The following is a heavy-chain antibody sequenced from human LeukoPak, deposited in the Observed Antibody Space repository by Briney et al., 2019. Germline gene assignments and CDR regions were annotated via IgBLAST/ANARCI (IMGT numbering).Heavy chain of an antibody. Sequence: RVASVKVSCKASGYTFTSYAMHWVRQAPGQRLEWMGWINAGNGNTKCSQKFQGRVTITRDTSASTAYMELSSLRSEDTAVYYCARVVSRDAAYGFDYYYGMDVWGQGTTVTVSS. V-gene: IGHV1-3*01. J-gene: IGHJ6*02. CDR3: ARVVSRDAAYGFDYYYGMDV. CDR2: INAGNGNT. D-gene: IGHD2-8*01. CDR1: GYTFTSYA.